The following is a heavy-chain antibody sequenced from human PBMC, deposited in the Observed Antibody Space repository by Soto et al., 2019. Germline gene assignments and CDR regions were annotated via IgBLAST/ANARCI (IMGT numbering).Heavy chain of an antibody. CDR1: GFTFSSYW. J-gene: IGHJ4*02. Sequence: LRLSCAASGFTFSSYWMHWVRQAPGKGLVWVSRINSDGSSTSYADSVKGRFTISRDNAKNTLYLQMNSLRAEDTAVYYCARYCSGGSCYYSVVDYWGQGTLVTVSS. CDR2: INSDGSST. CDR3: ARYCSGGSCYYSVVDY. V-gene: IGHV3-74*01. D-gene: IGHD2-15*01.